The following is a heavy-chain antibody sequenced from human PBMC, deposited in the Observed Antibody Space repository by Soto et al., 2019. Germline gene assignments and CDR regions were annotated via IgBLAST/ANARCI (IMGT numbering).Heavy chain of an antibody. D-gene: IGHD1-20*01. CDR1: GFTFSSYG. Sequence: HPGGSLRLSCAASGFTFSSYGMHWVRQAPGKGLEWVAVIWYDGSNKYYADSVKGRFTISRDNSKNTLYLQMNSLRAEDTAVYYCARDTRITGTHFDYWGQGTLGTVSS. V-gene: IGHV3-33*01. CDR3: ARDTRITGTHFDY. J-gene: IGHJ4*02. CDR2: IWYDGSNK.